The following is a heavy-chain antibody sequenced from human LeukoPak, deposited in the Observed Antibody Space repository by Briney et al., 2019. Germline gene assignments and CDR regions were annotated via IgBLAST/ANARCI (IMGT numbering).Heavy chain of an antibody. J-gene: IGHJ6*02. CDR2: IKQDGSEN. D-gene: IGHD2-21*01. CDR3: ATTSYFYGMAV. V-gene: IGHV3-7*01. Sequence: GGSLRLSCAASGFTFSDYWMSWVRQAPGKGLEWVAKIKQDGSENHYVDSVAGRFTISRDNAKNSLFLQMHSLRAEGTAVYYCATTSYFYGMAVWGRGPTVTVSS. CDR1: GFTFSDYW.